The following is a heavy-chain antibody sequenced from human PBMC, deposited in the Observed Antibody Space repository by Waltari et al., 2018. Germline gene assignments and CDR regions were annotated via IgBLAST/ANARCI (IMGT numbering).Heavy chain of an antibody. D-gene: IGHD2-2*01. CDR2: IYYSGST. CDR3: ARQEGVVPAAPNYFDY. Sequence: QLQLQESGPGLVKPSETLSLTCTVSGGSISSSSYYWGWIRQPPGKGLEWIGSIYYSGSTYYNPSLKSRVTISVDTSKNQFSLKLSSVTAADTAVYYCARQEGVVPAAPNYFDYWGQGTLVTVSS. V-gene: IGHV4-39*01. J-gene: IGHJ4*02. CDR1: GGSISSSSYY.